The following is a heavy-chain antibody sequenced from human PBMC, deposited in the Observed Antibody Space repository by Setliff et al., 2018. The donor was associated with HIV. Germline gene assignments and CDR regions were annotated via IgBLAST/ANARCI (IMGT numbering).Heavy chain of an antibody. V-gene: IGHV1-2*02. J-gene: IGHJ6*02. CDR2: INPNNGGT. CDR1: GYTFTGYY. CDR3: ARDLPAPYYGMDV. D-gene: IGHD2-2*01. Sequence: ASVKVSCKASGYTFTGYYMHWVRQAPGQGLEWMGWINPNNGGTNYAQKFRGRVTMTRDTSISTAFMELSRLRSDDTAVYYCARDLPAPYYGMDVWGQGTTVTVSS.